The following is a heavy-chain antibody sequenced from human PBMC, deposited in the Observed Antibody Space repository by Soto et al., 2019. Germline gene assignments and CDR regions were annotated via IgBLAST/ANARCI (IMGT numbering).Heavy chain of an antibody. V-gene: IGHV4-61*01. D-gene: IGHD4-17*01. CDR2: VYYSGTT. Sequence: SETLSLTCSVSGGSVSDKTYYWSWIRQPPGKRLEWIGYVYYSGTTNYNPSLKSRVTISVDLSKNQFSLRLSPVTTAATALYYCARTTAVPNSLRSRYFFDYWGQGTLVTVSS. J-gene: IGHJ4*02. CDR3: ARTTAVPNSLRSRYFFDY. CDR1: GGSVSDKTYY.